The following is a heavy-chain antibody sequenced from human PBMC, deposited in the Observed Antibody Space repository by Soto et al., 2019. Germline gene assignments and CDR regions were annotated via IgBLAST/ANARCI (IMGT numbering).Heavy chain of an antibody. Sequence: QVQLVQSGAEVTKPGSSVKVSCKASGGTFSSYAISWVRQAPGQGLEWMGGIIPIFGTANYAQKFQGRVTITEDESTSTAYMELSSLRSEDTAVYYCAREDYDGYNFGAFDIWGQGTMVTVSS. D-gene: IGHD5-12*01. V-gene: IGHV1-69*01. CDR2: IIPIFGTA. J-gene: IGHJ3*02. CDR3: AREDYDGYNFGAFDI. CDR1: GGTFSSYA.